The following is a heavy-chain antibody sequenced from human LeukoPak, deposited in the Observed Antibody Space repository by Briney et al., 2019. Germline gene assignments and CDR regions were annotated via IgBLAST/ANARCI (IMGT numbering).Heavy chain of an antibody. D-gene: IGHD5-18*01. J-gene: IGHJ5*02. CDR3: ARDSTGYGYEEWS. Sequence: GGSLRLSCAASGFTFSSYWMSWVRQAPGKGLEWVANIKQDGSEIFYVDSVKGRFTISSDNTKNSLYLQMNSLRAEDTAVYYCARDSTGYGYEEWSWGQGTLVTVSS. CDR2: IKQDGSEI. CDR1: GFTFSSYW. V-gene: IGHV3-7*01.